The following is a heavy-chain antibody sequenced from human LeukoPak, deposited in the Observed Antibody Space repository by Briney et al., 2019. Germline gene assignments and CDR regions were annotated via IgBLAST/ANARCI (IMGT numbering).Heavy chain of an antibody. Sequence: GGSLRLSCAASGFTFSNYGMHWVRQAPGKGLEWVAVISYDGSNKYYADSVKGRFTISRDNSKNTLYLQMNSLRAEDTALYYCAKDHSYGYATGYFDLWGRGTLVTVSS. CDR2: ISYDGSNK. CDR3: AKDHSYGYATGYFDL. D-gene: IGHD5-18*01. V-gene: IGHV3-30*18. J-gene: IGHJ2*01. CDR1: GFTFSNYG.